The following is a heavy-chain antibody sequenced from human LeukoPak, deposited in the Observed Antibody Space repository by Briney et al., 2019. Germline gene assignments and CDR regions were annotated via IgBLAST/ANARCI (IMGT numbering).Heavy chain of an antibody. CDR2: IYSGVST. V-gene: IGHV3-53*01. CDR1: GFTVSSNY. Sequence: GGSLRLSSAASGFTVSSNYMSWVPQAPGKGLEWVSVIYSGVSTYYADSVKGRFTISRDNSKNTLYLQMNSLRAEDTAVYYCARGVTIFGVVTAVDYYMDVWGKGPTVTVSS. J-gene: IGHJ6*03. CDR3: ARGVTIFGVVTAVDYYMDV. D-gene: IGHD3-3*01.